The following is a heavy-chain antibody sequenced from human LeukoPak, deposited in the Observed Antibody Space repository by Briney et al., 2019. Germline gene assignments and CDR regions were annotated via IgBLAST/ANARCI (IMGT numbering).Heavy chain of an antibody. J-gene: IGHJ3*02. CDR2: IYYSGST. CDR1: GGSISSYY. CDR3: ARSGITPAFDI. Sequence: SETLSLTCTASGGSISSYYWSWIRQPPGKGLEWIGYIYYSGSTNYNPSLKSRVTISVDTSKNQFSLKLSSVTAADTAVYYCARSGITPAFDIWGQGTMVTVSS. D-gene: IGHD3-10*01. V-gene: IGHV4-59*01.